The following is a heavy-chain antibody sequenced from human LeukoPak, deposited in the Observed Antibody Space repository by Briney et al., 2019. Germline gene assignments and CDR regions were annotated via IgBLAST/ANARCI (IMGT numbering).Heavy chain of an antibody. CDR1: GYSFTDYY. CDR2: INPNIGGT. J-gene: IGHJ4*02. CDR3: ATSRLLINPFDY. Sequence: ASVKVSCKASGYSFTDYYMHWVRQAPGQGLEWMGWINPNIGGTKYAEKFQGRGTMTRDTSISTAYMELSRLTSDDTAVYYCATSRLLINPFDYWGQGTLVTVSS. D-gene: IGHD2-21*02. V-gene: IGHV1-2*02.